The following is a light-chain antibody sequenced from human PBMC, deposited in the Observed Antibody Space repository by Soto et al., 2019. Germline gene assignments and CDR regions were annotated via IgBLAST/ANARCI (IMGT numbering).Light chain of an antibody. J-gene: IGKJ1*01. Sequence: EIVLTQSPGSLSLSPGERATLSCRASASVDRSFFAWYQKKPGQAPRLLIYGASKRATGIPDRFSGSGSGTDFTRTISSLEPEEFAVYYCQQFVSSVTFGQGTKGEIK. CDR1: ASVDRSF. CDR2: GAS. CDR3: QQFVSSVT. V-gene: IGKV3-20*01.